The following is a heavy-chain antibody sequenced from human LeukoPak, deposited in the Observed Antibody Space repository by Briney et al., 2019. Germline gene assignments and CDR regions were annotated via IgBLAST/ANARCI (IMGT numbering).Heavy chain of an antibody. Sequence: PGGSLRLSCAASGFTFSSYSMNWVRQAPGKGLEWCSSISSSSSYIYYADSVKGRFTISRDNAKNSLYLQMNSLRAEDTAVYYCAREAFIVGGSFDYWGQGTLVTVSS. D-gene: IGHD1-26*01. V-gene: IGHV3-21*01. CDR1: GFTFSSYS. CDR3: AREAFIVGGSFDY. CDR2: ISSSSSYI. J-gene: IGHJ4*02.